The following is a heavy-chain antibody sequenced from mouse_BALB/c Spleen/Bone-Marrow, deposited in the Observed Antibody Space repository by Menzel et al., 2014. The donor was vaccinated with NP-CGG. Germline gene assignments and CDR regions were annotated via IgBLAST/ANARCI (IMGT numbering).Heavy chain of an antibody. Sequence: DVKLVESGGGLVQPGGSLKLSCAASGFDFSRYWMRWVRQAPGKGLQWIGEINPESNTINYTPSLKDKFIISRDNAKNTLYLQMSKVRSEDTALYCCARLGYYGWFAYWGQGTLVTVSA. CDR2: INPESNTI. D-gene: IGHD2-3*01. CDR1: GFDFSRYW. J-gene: IGHJ3*01. CDR3: ARLGYYGWFAY. V-gene: IGHV4-1*02.